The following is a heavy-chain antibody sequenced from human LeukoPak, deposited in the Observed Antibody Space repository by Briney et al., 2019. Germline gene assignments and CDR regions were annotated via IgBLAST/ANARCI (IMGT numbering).Heavy chain of an antibody. CDR2: ISSASSTI. CDR1: GFTFSSYS. J-gene: IGHJ4*02. D-gene: IGHD2-2*01. Sequence: GGSLRLSCAASGFTFSSYSMNWVRQAPGKGLEWVSYISSASSTIFYTDSAKGRFTISRDNAKNSLYLQMDSLRDGDTAVYYCARGGYCGSTSCSGSRFDFWGQGTLVTVSS. CDR3: ARGGYCGSTSCSGSRFDF. V-gene: IGHV3-48*02.